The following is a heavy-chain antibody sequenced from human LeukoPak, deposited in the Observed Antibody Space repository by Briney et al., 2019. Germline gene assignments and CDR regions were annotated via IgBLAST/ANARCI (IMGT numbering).Heavy chain of an antibody. CDR3: ARNGGSYHDDAFDI. V-gene: IGHV3-30*04. J-gene: IGHJ3*02. D-gene: IGHD1-26*01. CDR1: GFTFSSYA. Sequence: GRSLRLSCAASGFTFSSYAMHWVRQAPGKGLEWVAVISYDGSNKYYADSVKGRFTISRDNAKNSLYLQMNSLRAEDTAVYYCARNGGSYHDDAFDIWGQGTMVTVSS. CDR2: ISYDGSNK.